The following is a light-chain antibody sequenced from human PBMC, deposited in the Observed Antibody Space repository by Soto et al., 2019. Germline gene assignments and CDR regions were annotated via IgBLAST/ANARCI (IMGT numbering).Light chain of an antibody. Sequence: QSVLNQPASVSGSPGQSITISCTGASSDVGGYNYVSWYQQNPGKAPKLLIYDVSNRPSGVSNRFSGSKSGNTASLTISGLQAEDEADYFCNSYTRSSTVVFGGGTKVTVL. CDR1: SSDVGGYNY. J-gene: IGLJ2*01. CDR2: DVS. V-gene: IGLV2-14*03. CDR3: NSYTRSSTVV.